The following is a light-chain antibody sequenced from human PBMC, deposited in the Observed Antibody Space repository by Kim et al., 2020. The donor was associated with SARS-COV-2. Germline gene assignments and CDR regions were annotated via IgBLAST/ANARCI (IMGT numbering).Light chain of an antibody. V-gene: IGLV10-54*01. CDR1: TNDVGNQG. CDR3: SSWESNLGGYV. CDR2: RNN. J-gene: IGLJ1*01. Sequence: QAGLTQPPSVSKGLGQTATLTCTGNTNDVGNQGAAWLQQHQGHPPKLLSYRNNNRPSGISERFAASRSGNTASLTITGLQPEDEADYYCSSWESNLGGYVFGTGTKVTVL.